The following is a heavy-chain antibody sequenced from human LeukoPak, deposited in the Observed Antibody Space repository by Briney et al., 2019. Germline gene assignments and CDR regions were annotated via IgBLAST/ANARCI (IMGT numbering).Heavy chain of an antibody. V-gene: IGHV3-48*04. D-gene: IGHD2-15*01. Sequence: GGSLRLSCAASGFTFSSYSMNWVRQAPGKGLEWVSSISSSSSTIYYADSVKGRFTISRDNAKNSLYLQMNSLRAEDTAVYYCARDGLGYCSGGSCYPEYFQHWGQGTLVTVSS. CDR2: ISSSSSTI. CDR1: GFTFSSYS. CDR3: ARDGLGYCSGGSCYPEYFQH. J-gene: IGHJ1*01.